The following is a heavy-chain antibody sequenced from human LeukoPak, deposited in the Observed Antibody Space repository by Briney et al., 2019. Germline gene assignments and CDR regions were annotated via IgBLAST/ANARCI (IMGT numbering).Heavy chain of an antibody. CDR3: ARDDGVAGSLRDYYYYGMDV. J-gene: IGHJ6*02. CDR2: IIPILGIA. Sequence: ASVKVSCKASGGTFISYAISWVRQAPGQGLEWMGRIIPILGIASYAQKFQGRVTITADKSTSTASLELRSLRSEDTAVYYCARDDGVAGSLRDYYYYGMDVWGQGTTVTVSS. CDR1: GGTFISYA. V-gene: IGHV1-69*04. D-gene: IGHD6-19*01.